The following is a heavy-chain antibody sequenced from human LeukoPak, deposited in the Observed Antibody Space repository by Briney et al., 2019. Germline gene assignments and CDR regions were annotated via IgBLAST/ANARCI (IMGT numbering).Heavy chain of an antibody. CDR1: GYTFTDYW. D-gene: IGHD2-2*03. J-gene: IGHJ4*02. V-gene: IGHV5-51*01. CDR3: ARLSMDRSVASPFDF. CDR2: ICPGDSDT. Sequence: PGESLKISCKGSGYTFTDYWIGWVRQMPGKGLKWMRIICPGDSDTRYSPSFQGQVTISADKSISTAYLQWNSLEASDTAMYYCARLSMDRSVASPFDFWDQGTLVTVSS.